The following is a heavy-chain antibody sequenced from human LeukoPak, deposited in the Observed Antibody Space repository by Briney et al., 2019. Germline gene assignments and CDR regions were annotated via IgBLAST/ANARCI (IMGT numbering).Heavy chain of an antibody. J-gene: IGHJ4*02. D-gene: IGHD3-22*01. CDR2: IKSKTDGGTT. CDR1: GLSVSSNY. Sequence: PGGSLRLSCAPSGLSVSSNYMSWVRQAPGKGLEWVGRIKSKTDGGTTDYAAPVKGRFTISRDDSKNTLYLQMNSLKTEDTAVYYCISFSMIVVVITDWGQGTLVTVSS. CDR3: ISFSMIVVVITD. V-gene: IGHV3-15*01.